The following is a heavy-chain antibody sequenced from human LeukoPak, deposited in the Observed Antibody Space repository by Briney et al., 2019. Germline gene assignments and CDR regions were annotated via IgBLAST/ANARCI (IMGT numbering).Heavy chain of an antibody. J-gene: IGHJ6*02. CDR3: ARTAQDYYGSGSYPSTYYYYGMDV. CDR1: GYTFTGYY. Sequence: APVKVSCKASGYTFTGYYMHWVRQAPGQGLEWMGWINPNSGGTNYAQKFQGRVTMTRDTSISTAYMELSRLRSDDTAVYYCARTAQDYYGSGSYPSTYYYYGMDVWGQGTTVTVSS. CDR2: INPNSGGT. V-gene: IGHV1-2*02. D-gene: IGHD3-10*01.